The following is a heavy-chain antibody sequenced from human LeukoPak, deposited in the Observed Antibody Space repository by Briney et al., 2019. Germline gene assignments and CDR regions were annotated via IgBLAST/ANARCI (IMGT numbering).Heavy chain of an antibody. CDR2: ISGSGGST. Sequence: GGSLRLSCEASGFTFSSYAMSWVRQAPGKGLEWVSAISGSGGSTYYADSVKGRFTISRDNSKNTLYLQMNSLRAEDTAVYYCAKARAGDITAAFNYWGQGTLVTVSS. J-gene: IGHJ4*02. V-gene: IGHV3-23*01. D-gene: IGHD6-13*01. CDR3: AKARAGDITAAFNY. CDR1: GFTFSSYA.